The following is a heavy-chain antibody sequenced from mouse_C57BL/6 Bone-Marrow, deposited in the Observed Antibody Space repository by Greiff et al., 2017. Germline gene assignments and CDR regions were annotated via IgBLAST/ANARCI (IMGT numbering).Heavy chain of an antibody. CDR3: ARKGYVDV. J-gene: IGHJ1*03. V-gene: IGHV2-2*01. CDR1: GFSLTSYG. CDR2: IWSGGST. Sequence: VKLMESGPGLVQPSQSLSISCTVSGFSLTSYGVHWVRQSPGTCLEWLGVIWSGGSTYSTAAFISRLSICKDNSKCQVFFKMISLQADDTAIYYCARKGYVDVWGTGTTVTVSS.